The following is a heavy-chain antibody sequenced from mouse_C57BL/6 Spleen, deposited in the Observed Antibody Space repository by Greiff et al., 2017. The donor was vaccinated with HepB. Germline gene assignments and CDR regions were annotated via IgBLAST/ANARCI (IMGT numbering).Heavy chain of an antibody. CDR2: ISDGGSYT. D-gene: IGHD2-3*01. CDR1: GFTFSSYA. J-gene: IGHJ4*01. CDR3: ARHDGYYDYAMDY. Sequence: DVHLVESGGGLVKPGGSLKLSCAASGFTFSSYAMSWVRQTPEKRLEWVATISDGGSYTYYPDNVKGRFTISRDNAKNNLYLQMSHLKSEDTAMYYCARHDGYYDYAMDYWGQGTSVTVSS. V-gene: IGHV5-4*01.